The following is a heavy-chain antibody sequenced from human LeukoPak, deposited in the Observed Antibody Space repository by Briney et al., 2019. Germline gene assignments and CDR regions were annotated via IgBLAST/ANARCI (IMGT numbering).Heavy chain of an antibody. Sequence: SETLSLTCTVSGGSISSYYWSWIRQPPGKGLEWIGYIYYSGSTNYNPSLKSRVTISVDTSKNQFSLKLSSVTAADTAVYYCARQEYSSSWSVFDYWGQGTLVTVSS. CDR2: IYYSGST. D-gene: IGHD6-13*01. V-gene: IGHV4-59*08. CDR3: ARQEYSSSWSVFDY. J-gene: IGHJ4*02. CDR1: GGSISSYY.